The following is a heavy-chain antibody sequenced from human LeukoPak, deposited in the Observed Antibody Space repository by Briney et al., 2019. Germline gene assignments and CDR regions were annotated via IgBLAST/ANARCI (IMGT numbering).Heavy chain of an antibody. V-gene: IGHV4-38-2*02. CDR1: GYSISSGYY. CDR3: ARLGGYGSGSYYLGFPDY. J-gene: IGHJ4*02. Sequence: SETLSLTCTVSGYSISSGYYWGWIRQPPGKGLEWIGYIYYSGSTNYNPSLKSRVTISVDTSKNQFSLKLSSVTAADTAVYYCARLGGYGSGSYYLGFPDYWGQGTLVTVSS. D-gene: IGHD3-10*01. CDR2: IYYSGST.